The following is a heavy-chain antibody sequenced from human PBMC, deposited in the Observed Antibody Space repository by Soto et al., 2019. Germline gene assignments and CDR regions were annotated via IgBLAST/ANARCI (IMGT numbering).Heavy chain of an antibody. V-gene: IGHV3-30*18. D-gene: IGHD2-15*01. J-gene: IGHJ4*02. CDR2: ISYDGSNK. CDR3: AKDQDPLNYFDY. CDR1: GFTFISYG. Sequence: GGALRLSCAASGFTFISYGMHWVRQAPGKGLEWVAVISYDGSNKYYADSVKGRFTISRDNSKNTLYLQMNSLRAEDTAVYYCAKDQDPLNYFDYWGQGTLVTVSS.